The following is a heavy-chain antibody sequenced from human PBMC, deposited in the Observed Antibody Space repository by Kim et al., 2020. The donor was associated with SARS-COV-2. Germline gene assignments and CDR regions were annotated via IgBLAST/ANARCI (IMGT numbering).Heavy chain of an antibody. V-gene: IGHV1-3*01. Sequence: ASVKVSCKASGYTFTSYAMHWVRQAPGQRLEWMGWINAGNGNTKYSQKFQGRVTITRDTSASTAYMELSSLRSEDTAVYYCARVRGLLWFGELLYEDYYGMDVWGTGTTVTGSS. D-gene: IGHD3-10*01. J-gene: IGHJ6*04. CDR2: INAGNGNT. CDR3: ARVRGLLWFGELLYEDYYGMDV. CDR1: GYTFTSYA.